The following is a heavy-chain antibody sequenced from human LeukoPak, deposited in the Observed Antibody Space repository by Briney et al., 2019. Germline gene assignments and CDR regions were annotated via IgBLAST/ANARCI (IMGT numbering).Heavy chain of an antibody. Sequence: PSETLSLTFAVSGASISGSGYYWGWIRQPPGKGLEWIGNIYYSGSTYYNASLQSRVTISIDTSKNQFSLRLNSVTAADTAMYYCAKSGGYGLIDYWGQGTLVTVSS. J-gene: IGHJ4*02. V-gene: IGHV4-39*01. D-gene: IGHD1-26*01. CDR3: AKSGGYGLIDY. CDR1: GASISGSGYY. CDR2: IYYSGST.